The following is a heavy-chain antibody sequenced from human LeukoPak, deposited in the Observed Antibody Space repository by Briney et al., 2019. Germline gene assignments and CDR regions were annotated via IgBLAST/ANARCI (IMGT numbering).Heavy chain of an antibody. CDR1: GFTFSSYS. D-gene: IGHD2-21*02. V-gene: IGHV3-21*01. Sequence: GGSLRLSCAASGFTFSSYSMNWVRQAPGKGLDWVSSISSSSSYIYYADSVKGRFTISRDNAKNSLYLQMNSLRAEDTAVYYCASGWTQAYCGGDCYSGLYYFDYWGQGTLVTVSS. CDR3: ASGWTQAYCGGDCYSGLYYFDY. CDR2: ISSSSSYI. J-gene: IGHJ4*02.